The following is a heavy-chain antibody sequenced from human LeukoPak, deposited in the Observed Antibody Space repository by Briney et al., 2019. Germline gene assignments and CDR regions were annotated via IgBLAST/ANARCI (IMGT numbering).Heavy chain of an antibody. CDR2: FYSGGDT. V-gene: IGHV3-53*01. CDR1: GFTFSSYA. J-gene: IGHJ2*01. Sequence: GGSLRLSCAAPGFTFSSYAMSWVRQAPGKGLEWVSVFYSGGDTHYADSVKGRFTISRDNSKNTLYLQMNSLRAEDTAVYYCARDSTGYWYFDLWGRGTLVSVSS. D-gene: IGHD3-3*02. CDR3: ARDSTGYWYFDL.